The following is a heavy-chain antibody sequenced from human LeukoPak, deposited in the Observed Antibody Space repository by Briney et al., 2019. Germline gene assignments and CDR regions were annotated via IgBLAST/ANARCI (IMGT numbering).Heavy chain of an antibody. CDR1: GGTFSSYA. V-gene: IGHV1-69*04. Sequence: GASVKVSCKASGGTFSSYAISWVRQAPGQGLEWMGRIIPILGIANYAQKFQGRVTITADKSTSTAYMELSSLRSEDTAVYYCASQSQSGYSYGLDYWGQGTLVTVSS. D-gene: IGHD5-18*01. J-gene: IGHJ4*02. CDR3: ASQSQSGYSYGLDY. CDR2: IIPILGIA.